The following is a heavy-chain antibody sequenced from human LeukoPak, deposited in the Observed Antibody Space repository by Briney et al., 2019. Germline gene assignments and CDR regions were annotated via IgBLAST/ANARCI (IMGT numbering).Heavy chain of an antibody. D-gene: IGHD5-24*01. J-gene: IGHJ5*02. V-gene: IGHV2-5*02. Sequence: SGPTLVNPTQTLTLTCTFSGFSLSTSGVGVGWIRQPPGKALEWLALIYWDDDKRYSPSLKSRLTITKDTSKNQVVLILTNMAPVDTATYYCAHKPPFRHGYIDNWFDPWGQGTLVTVSS. CDR3: AHKPPFRHGYIDNWFDP. CDR1: GFSLSTSGVG. CDR2: IYWDDDK.